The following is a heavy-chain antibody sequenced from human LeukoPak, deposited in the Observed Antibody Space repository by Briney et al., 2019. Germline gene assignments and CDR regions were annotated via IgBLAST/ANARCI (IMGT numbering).Heavy chain of an antibody. J-gene: IGHJ3*02. CDR2: IHYSGST. CDR1: GGSISSYY. CDR3: ARRNGYSLDAFDI. D-gene: IGHD5-24*01. Sequence: PSETLSLTCTVSGGSISSYYWNWIRQPPGKGLEWIGYIHYSGSTNYSPSLKSRVTISVDTSKNQFSLKLSPVTAADTAVYYCARRNGYSLDAFDIWGQGTMVTVSS. V-gene: IGHV4-59*08.